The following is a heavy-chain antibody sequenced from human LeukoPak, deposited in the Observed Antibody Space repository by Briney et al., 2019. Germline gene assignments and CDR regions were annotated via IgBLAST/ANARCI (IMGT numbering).Heavy chain of an antibody. CDR2: ISYDGSNK. J-gene: IGHJ4*02. CDR1: GFTFSSYA. V-gene: IGHV3-30-3*01. CDR3: ASVQGSSGWLY. D-gene: IGHD6-19*01. Sequence: GGSLRLSCAASGFTFSSYAMHWVRQAPGKGLEWVAVISYDGSNKYYADSVKGRFTISRDNSKNTLYLQMNSLRAEGTAVYYCASVQGSSGWLYWGQGTLVTVSS.